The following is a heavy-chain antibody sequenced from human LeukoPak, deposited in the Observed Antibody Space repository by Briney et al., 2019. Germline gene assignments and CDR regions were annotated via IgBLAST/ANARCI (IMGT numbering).Heavy chain of an antibody. Sequence: SETLSLTCTVSGGSISSSSYYWGWIRQPPGKGLEWIGSIYYSGSTYYNPSLKSRVTISVDTSKNQFSLKLSSVTAADTAVYYCARIVEEWELLGAFDIWGQGTMVTVSS. CDR3: ARIVEEWELLGAFDI. D-gene: IGHD1-26*01. CDR1: GGSISSSSYY. V-gene: IGHV4-39*07. CDR2: IYYSGST. J-gene: IGHJ3*02.